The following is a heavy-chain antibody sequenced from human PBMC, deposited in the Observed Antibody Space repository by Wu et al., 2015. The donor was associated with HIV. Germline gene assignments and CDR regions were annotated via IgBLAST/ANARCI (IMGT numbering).Heavy chain of an antibody. CDR3: TAYASDIWSTGLLH. D-gene: IGHD3-10*01. J-gene: IGHJ1*01. V-gene: IGHV1-24*01. Sequence: QVQLEQSGAVVKKPGASVKVPCKVSGYSLTKLSIQWVRQARGKGLEWMGGFDPEDGKIIYAQRFQGRVAMTEDRSTDTAYIDLNRLRSEDTAVYYCTAYASDIWSTGLLHWGQGTLVTVSS. CDR2: FDPEDGKI. CDR1: GYSLTKLS.